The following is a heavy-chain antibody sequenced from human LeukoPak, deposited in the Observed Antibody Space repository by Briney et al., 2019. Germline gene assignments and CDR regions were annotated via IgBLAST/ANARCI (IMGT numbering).Heavy chain of an antibody. CDR2: IYYSGST. V-gene: IGHV4-61*08. J-gene: IGHJ3*02. CDR3: ASSVNFPGAFDI. CDR1: GYSINDGYY. Sequence: PSENLSLTCAVSGYSINDGYYWGWIRQPPGKGLEWIGYIYYSGSTNYNPSLKSRVTISVDTSKNQFPLKLSSVTAADTAVYYCASSVNFPGAFDIWGQGTMVTVSS. D-gene: IGHD5/OR15-5a*01.